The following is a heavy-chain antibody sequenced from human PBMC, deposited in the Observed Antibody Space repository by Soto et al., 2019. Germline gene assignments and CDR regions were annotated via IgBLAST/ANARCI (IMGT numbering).Heavy chain of an antibody. Sequence: QVHLVESGGGVVQPGGSLRLSCAASGFTFRSYGIHWVRQAPGKGLEWVSVISYDGSNKYYGDSVKGRFTISRDNSKNTLYRKSTTRSAEERGVYYGSKDAKHEDIVVGVGGWVDPWAREPWSPSPQ. D-gene: IGHD2-15*01. CDR1: GFTFRSYG. CDR3: SKDAKHEDIVVGVGGWVDP. J-gene: IGHJ5*02. V-gene: IGHV3-30*18. CDR2: ISYDGSNK.